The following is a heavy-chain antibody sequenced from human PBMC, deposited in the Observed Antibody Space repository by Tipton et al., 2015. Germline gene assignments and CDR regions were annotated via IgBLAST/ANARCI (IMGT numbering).Heavy chain of an antibody. CDR1: GVSISSYY. D-gene: IGHD5-12*01. CDR2: VFHTGAT. V-gene: IGHV4-59*01. J-gene: IGHJ3*02. CDR3: ARVPDSGFDAFDI. Sequence: TLSLTCTVSGVSISSYYWTWIRQPPGKGLQWVGNVFHTGATSYNSSLKSRLTFSIDTSKNQVSLRLSSVTAADTAVYYCARVPDSGFDAFDIWGQGTMVTVSS.